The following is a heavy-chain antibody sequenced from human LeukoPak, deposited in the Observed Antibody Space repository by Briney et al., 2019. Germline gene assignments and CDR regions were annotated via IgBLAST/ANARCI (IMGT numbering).Heavy chain of an antibody. V-gene: IGHV3-20*04. J-gene: IGHJ6*03. CDR3: ARDSSYDFWSGYYTYYYYMDV. CDR1: GFTFDDYA. Sequence: GGSLRLSCAASGFTFDDYAMSWVRQAPGKGLEWVSRINWNGGSTSYADSVKGRFTISRDNAKNSLYLQMNSLRAEDTAVYYCARDSSYDFWSGYYTYYYYMDVWGKGTTVTVSS. CDR2: INWNGGST. D-gene: IGHD3-3*01.